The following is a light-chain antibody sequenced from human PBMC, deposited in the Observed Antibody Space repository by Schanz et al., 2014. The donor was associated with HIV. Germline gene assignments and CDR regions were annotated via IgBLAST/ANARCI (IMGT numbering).Light chain of an antibody. CDR3: QQYLSSQLT. CDR1: QSVSSN. V-gene: IGKV3-20*01. Sequence: EIVLTQSPGTLSLSPGERATLSCRASQSVSSNLAWYQQKPGQAPRLLIYDASSRATGIPDRFSGTGSGTDFTLIISRLEPEDFAVYYCQQYLSSQLTFGGGTKVEIK. J-gene: IGKJ4*01. CDR2: DAS.